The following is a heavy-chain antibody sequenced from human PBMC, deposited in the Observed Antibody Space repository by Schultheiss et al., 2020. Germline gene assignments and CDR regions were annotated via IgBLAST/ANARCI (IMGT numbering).Heavy chain of an antibody. V-gene: IGHV3-15*07. D-gene: IGHD3-3*01. CDR3: TARTYYDFWSDFRTPFECFDM. Sequence: GGSLRLSCTAYSLSFTNVAMNWVRQAPGKGLQWVGRIKRKSDGGTTDYAAPVKGRFTISRDDSKNTLYLQMNSLEAEDTAVYFCTARTYYDFWSDFRTPFECFDMWGQGTTVTVSS. CDR2: IKRKSDGGTT. CDR1: SLSFTNVA. J-gene: IGHJ3*02.